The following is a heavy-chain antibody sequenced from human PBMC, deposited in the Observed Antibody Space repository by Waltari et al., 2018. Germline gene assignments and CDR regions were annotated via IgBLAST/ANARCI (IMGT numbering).Heavy chain of an antibody. J-gene: IGHJ6*02. Sequence: EPHLVESGGGLVKPGGSLRLSCEASGFMFSAYSMNWVRQAPGKGLEWVSSIRASTSYIYYAGSVEGRFTISRDNARNSLFLQMNSLRAEDTAVYYCAKDNFGMDVWGQGTTVTVS. CDR2: IRASTSYI. D-gene: IGHD3-16*01. CDR1: GFMFSAYS. CDR3: AKDNFGMDV. V-gene: IGHV3-21*01.